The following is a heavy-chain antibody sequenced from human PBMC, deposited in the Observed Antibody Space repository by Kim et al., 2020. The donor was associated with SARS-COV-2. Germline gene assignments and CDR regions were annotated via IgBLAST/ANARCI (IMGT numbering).Heavy chain of an antibody. J-gene: IGHJ4*02. Sequence: SETLSLTCAVYGGSFSGYYWSWIRQPPGKGLEWIGEINHSGSTNYNPSLKSRVTISVDTSKNQFSLKLSSVTAADTAVYYCARGLSSGSYYNGPYLDYWGQGTLVTVSS. CDR3: ARGLSSGSYYNGPYLDY. D-gene: IGHD3-10*01. CDR2: INHSGST. CDR1: GGSFSGYY. V-gene: IGHV4-34*01.